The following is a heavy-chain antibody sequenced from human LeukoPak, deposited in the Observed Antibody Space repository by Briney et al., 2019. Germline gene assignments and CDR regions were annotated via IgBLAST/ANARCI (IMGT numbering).Heavy chain of an antibody. CDR2: IYYSGST. D-gene: IGHD1-1*01. CDR1: GGSISSYY. J-gene: IGHJ4*02. V-gene: IGHV4-59*01. CDR3: ARRLKISQGGTTDY. Sequence: SETLSLTCTVSGGSISSYYWSWIRQPPGKGLEWIGYIYYSGSTNYNPSLKSRVTISVDTSKNQFSLKLSSVTAADTAVYYCARRLKISQGGTTDYWGQGTLVTVSS.